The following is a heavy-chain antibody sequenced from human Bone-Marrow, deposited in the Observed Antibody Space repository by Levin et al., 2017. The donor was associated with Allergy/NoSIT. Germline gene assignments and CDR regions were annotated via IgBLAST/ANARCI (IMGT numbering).Heavy chain of an antibody. D-gene: IGHD3-3*01. V-gene: IGHV3-15*01. CDR1: GITFPNAW. CDR3: SSGDFDVWSGYYSFEY. Sequence: GGSLRLSCTASGITFPNAWMNWVRQAPGKGLEWVGLIKTNADGGTIDYAAPVKGRFTISRDDSNNTLYLHMNSLITEDTAVYYCSSGDFDVWSGYYSFEYGGQGTLVTVSS. CDR2: IKTNADGGTI. J-gene: IGHJ4*02.